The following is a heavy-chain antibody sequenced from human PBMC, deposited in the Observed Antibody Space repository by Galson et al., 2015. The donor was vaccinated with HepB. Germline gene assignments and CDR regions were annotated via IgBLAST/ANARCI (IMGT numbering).Heavy chain of an antibody. Sequence: SVKVSCKASGYTFSGYYLHWVRQAPGQGPEWMGRINPNSGATNYAQKFQHRVTVTRDTSTSTTYMELRRLKSDDTAVYYCARANNWMDYGMDVWGPGTAVTVS. CDR3: ARANNWMDYGMDV. CDR2: INPNSGAT. J-gene: IGHJ6*02. CDR1: GYTFSGYY. D-gene: IGHD1/OR15-1a*01. V-gene: IGHV1-2*06.